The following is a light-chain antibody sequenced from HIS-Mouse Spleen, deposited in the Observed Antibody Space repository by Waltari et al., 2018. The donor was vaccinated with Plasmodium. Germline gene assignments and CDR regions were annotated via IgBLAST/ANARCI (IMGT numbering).Light chain of an antibody. J-gene: IGKJ4*01. CDR2: GAS. CDR1: QSVSSN. CDR3: QQYNNWPPLT. Sequence: EIVITQSPATLSVSPGHRATLSCRASQSVSSNLAWYQQNPGQAPRLLIYGASTRATGIPARFSGSGSGTEFTLTISSLQSEDFAVYYCQQYNNWPPLTFGGGTKVEIK. V-gene: IGKV3-15*01.